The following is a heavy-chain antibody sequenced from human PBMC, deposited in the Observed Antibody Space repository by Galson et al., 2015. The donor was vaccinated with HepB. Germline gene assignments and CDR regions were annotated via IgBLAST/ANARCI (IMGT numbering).Heavy chain of an antibody. CDR3: ARLYDFWSGYGY. V-gene: IGHV4-59*12. J-gene: IGHJ4*02. D-gene: IGHD3-3*01. CDR2: ISYSGTT. CDR1: GGSINFYY. Sequence: SETLSLTCTVSGGSINFYYWSWIRQPPGKGLEWIGHISYSGTTNYNPSLKSRVTISVDTSKNQFSLKLSSVTAADTAVYYCARLYDFWSGYGYWGQGTLVTVSS.